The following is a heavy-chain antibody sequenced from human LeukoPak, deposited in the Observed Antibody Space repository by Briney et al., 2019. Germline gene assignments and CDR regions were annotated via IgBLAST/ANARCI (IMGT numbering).Heavy chain of an antibody. D-gene: IGHD2-2*01. Sequence: ASVKVSCKASGYTFTCYYMHWVRQAPGQGLEWMGWINPNSGGTNYAQKFQGRVTMTRDTSISTAYMELSRLRSDDTAVYYCARVVPAAITKGIDAFDIWGQGTMVTVSS. V-gene: IGHV1-2*02. CDR2: INPNSGGT. J-gene: IGHJ3*02. CDR3: ARVVPAAITKGIDAFDI. CDR1: GYTFTCYY.